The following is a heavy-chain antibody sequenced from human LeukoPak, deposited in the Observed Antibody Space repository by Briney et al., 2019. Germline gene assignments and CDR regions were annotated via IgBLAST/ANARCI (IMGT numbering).Heavy chain of an antibody. V-gene: IGHV5-51*01. Sequence: GESLRISCQGFGYTFTTSWIGWVRQLPGKGLEWMAIIYAGNSDAKYSPSFQGQVSISTDRSISTAYLHLSSLKPSDTAMHYCARHYGPTRITMVRGPFDYWGQGTLVTVSS. J-gene: IGHJ4*02. CDR2: IYAGNSDA. CDR1: GYTFTTSW. D-gene: IGHD3-10*01. CDR3: ARHYGPTRITMVRGPFDY.